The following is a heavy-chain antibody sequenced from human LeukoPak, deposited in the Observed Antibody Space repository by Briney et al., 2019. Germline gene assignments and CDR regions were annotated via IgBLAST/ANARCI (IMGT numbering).Heavy chain of an antibody. J-gene: IGHJ5*02. V-gene: IGHV1-2*02. Sequence: ASVKVSCKTSGYSFTDYYMQWVRQAPGQGLEWMGWINPNSGGTSSAQKFQGRVTMTRDTSITTVYMEVRWLTSDYTAVYYCARADRLHGGPYLIGPWGQGTLVTVSS. D-gene: IGHD2-21*01. CDR1: GYSFTDYY. CDR2: INPNSGGT. CDR3: ARADRLHGGPYLIGP.